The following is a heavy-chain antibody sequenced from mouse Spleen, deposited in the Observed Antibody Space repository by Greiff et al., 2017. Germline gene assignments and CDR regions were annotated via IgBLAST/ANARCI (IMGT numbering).Heavy chain of an antibody. Sequence: QVHVKQSGAELVRPGASVTLSCKASGYTFTDYEMHWVKQTPVHGLEWIGAIDPETGGTAYNQKFKGKAILTADKSSSTAYMELRSLTSEDSAVYYCTRFGDYDYAMDYWGQGTSVTVSS. CDR3: TRFGDYDYAMDY. D-gene: IGHD2-13*01. CDR2: IDPETGGT. V-gene: IGHV1-15*01. J-gene: IGHJ4*01. CDR1: GYTFTDYE.